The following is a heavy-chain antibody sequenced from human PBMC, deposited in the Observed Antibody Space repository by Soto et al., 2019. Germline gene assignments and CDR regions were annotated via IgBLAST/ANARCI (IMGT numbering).Heavy chain of an antibody. CDR2: INPSGGST. V-gene: IGHV1-46*03. D-gene: IGHD2-15*01. CDR1: GYTFTSYY. J-gene: IGHJ5*02. CDR3: ARTSYCSGGSCSNYNWFDP. Sequence: ASVKVSCKASGYTFTSYYMHWVRQAPGQGLEWMGIINPSGGSTSYAQKFQGRATMTRDTSTSTVYMELSSLRSEDTAVYYCARTSYCSGGSCSNYNWFDPWGQGTLVTVSS.